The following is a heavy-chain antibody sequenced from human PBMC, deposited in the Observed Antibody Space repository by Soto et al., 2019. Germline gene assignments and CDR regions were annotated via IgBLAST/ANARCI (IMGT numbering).Heavy chain of an antibody. V-gene: IGHV4-4*07. CDR1: GGAISTYY. CDR2: IYSSGST. Sequence: PSETLSLTCTVSGGAISTYYWTWIRQPAGKGLEWIGRIYSSGSTKYNPSLQSRVTMSLDTSNNQFSLRLTSVTAADTAVYYCARGQRFSDWFDHWGQGNLVTVS. D-gene: IGHD3-3*01. CDR3: ARGQRFSDWFDH. J-gene: IGHJ5*02.